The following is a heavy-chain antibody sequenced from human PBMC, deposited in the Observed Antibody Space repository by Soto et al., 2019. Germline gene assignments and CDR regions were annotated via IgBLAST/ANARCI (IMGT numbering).Heavy chain of an antibody. J-gene: IGHJ5*02. Sequence: ASVKVSCKASGYTFASYGISWVRQAPGQGLEWMGWISAYNGNTKYSQKFQGRVTITRDTSASTAYMELSSLRSEDTAVYYCARDSVAGPAWGQGTLVTVSS. CDR1: GYTFASYG. CDR2: ISAYNGNT. V-gene: IGHV1-18*01. CDR3: ARDSVAGPA. D-gene: IGHD6-19*01.